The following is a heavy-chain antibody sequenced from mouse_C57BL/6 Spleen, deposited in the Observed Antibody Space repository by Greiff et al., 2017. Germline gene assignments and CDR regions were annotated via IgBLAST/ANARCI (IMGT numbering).Heavy chain of an antibody. CDR1: GYTFTSYW. D-gene: IGHD2-5*01. CDR2: IYPGNSDT. CDR3: TRDDYSNSWFAY. J-gene: IGHJ3*01. Sequence: VQLQQSGTVLARPGASVKLSCKTSGYTFTSYWMHWVKQRPGQGLEWIGAIYPGNSDTSYNQKFKGKAKLTAVTSASTAYMELSSLTNEDSAVYYCTRDDYSNSWFAYWGQGTLVTVSA. V-gene: IGHV1-5*01.